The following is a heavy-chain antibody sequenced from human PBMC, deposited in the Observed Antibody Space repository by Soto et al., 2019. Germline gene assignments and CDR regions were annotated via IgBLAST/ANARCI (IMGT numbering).Heavy chain of an antibody. J-gene: IGHJ4*02. Sequence: GGSLRLSCEASGFTFSSYAMSWVRQAPGKGLEWVSSISGSGGSTYYADSVKGRFTISRDNSKNTLYLQMNSLRAEDTAVYYCAKAANDYDDYDFDYWGQGTLVTVSS. D-gene: IGHD4-17*01. CDR1: GFTFSSYA. CDR2: ISGSGGST. V-gene: IGHV3-23*01. CDR3: AKAANDYDDYDFDY.